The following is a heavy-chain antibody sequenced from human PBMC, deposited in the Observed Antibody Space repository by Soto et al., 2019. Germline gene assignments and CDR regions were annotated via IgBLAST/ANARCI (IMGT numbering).Heavy chain of an antibody. CDR2: INPNSGGT. V-gene: IGHV1-2*04. CDR1: GYTFTGYY. CDR3: ASNRGDHYGSGSLDAFDF. Sequence: ASVKVSCKASGYTFTGYYMHWVRQAPGQGLERMGWINPNSGGTNYAQKFQGWVTMTRDTSISTAYMELRSLRSDDTAVYYCASNRGDHYGSGSLDAFDFSGQGTSVTVSS. D-gene: IGHD3-10*01. J-gene: IGHJ3*01.